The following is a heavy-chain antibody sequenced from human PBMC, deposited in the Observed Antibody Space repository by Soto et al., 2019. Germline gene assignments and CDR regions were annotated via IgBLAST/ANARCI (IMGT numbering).Heavy chain of an antibody. V-gene: IGHV1-69*13. CDR1: GGTFSNHA. J-gene: IGHJ6*02. CDR2: IIPMFPTA. CDR3: ARDHATHCGGDCYRYFYYGMDV. Sequence: SVKVSCKASGGTFSNHAISWVRQAPGQGLEWVGGIIPMFPTADYAQRFQGRVTITADDSTTTVYMELSGLRSEDTAMYYCARDHATHCGGDCYRYFYYGMDVWGQGTTVTVSS. D-gene: IGHD2-21*02.